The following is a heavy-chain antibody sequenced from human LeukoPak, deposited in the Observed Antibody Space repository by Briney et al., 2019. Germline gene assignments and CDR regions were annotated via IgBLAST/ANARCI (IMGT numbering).Heavy chain of an antibody. CDR2: ISSSSSYI. D-gene: IGHD3-22*01. CDR3: ARDWSGGSSGYIDY. CDR1: GFTFSSYS. J-gene: IGHJ4*01. Sequence: GGSLRLSCAASGFTFSSYSMNRVRQAPGKGLEWVSSISSSSSYIYYADSVKGRFTISRDNAKNSLYLQMNSLRAEDTAVYYCARDWSGGSSGYIDYWGHGTLVTVSS. V-gene: IGHV3-21*01.